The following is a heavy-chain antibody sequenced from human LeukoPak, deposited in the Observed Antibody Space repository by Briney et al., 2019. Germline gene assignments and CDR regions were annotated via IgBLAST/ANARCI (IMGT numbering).Heavy chain of an antibody. J-gene: IGHJ4*02. D-gene: IGHD6-19*01. V-gene: IGHV3-23*03. Sequence: PGGSLRLSCAASGFTFSSYAMSWVRQAPGKGLEWVSVIYSGGSTYYADSVKGRFTISRDNSKNTLYLQMNSLRAEDTAVYYCASSGWSSYYFDYWGQGTLVTVSS. CDR3: ASSGWSSYYFDY. CDR1: GFTFSSYA. CDR2: IYSGGST.